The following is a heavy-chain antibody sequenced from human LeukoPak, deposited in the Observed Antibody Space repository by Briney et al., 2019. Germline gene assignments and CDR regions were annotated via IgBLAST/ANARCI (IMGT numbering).Heavy chain of an antibody. CDR1: GGSVNTPSAY. D-gene: IGHD4-23*01. CDR2: IYYSGST. V-gene: IGHV4-39*01. CDR3: ARRNGGPPDYYYYGMDV. J-gene: IGHJ6*02. Sequence: SETLSLTCAVSGGSVNTPSAYWGWIRQPPGKGLESIGSIYYSGSTFHNPSLSSRVTMSIDTSKNQFSLNLSSVTAADTAVYYCARRNGGPPDYYYYGMDVWGQGTSVTVSS.